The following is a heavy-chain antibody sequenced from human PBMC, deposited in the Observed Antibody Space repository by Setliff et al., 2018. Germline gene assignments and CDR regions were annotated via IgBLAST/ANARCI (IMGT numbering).Heavy chain of an antibody. CDR3: ARGSRFGTIVYRGDYYLDV. CDR2: INTDTGNP. D-gene: IGHD3-10*01. V-gene: IGHV7-4-1*02. J-gene: IGHJ6*03. Sequence: ASVKVSCKASGDTFSSYGISWVRQAPGQGLEWMGWINTDTGNPTSAQGFTGRFVFSLDTSVSTAYLQISSLKAEDTAIYYCARGSRFGTIVYRGDYYLDVWGKGTTVTVS. CDR1: GDTFSSYG.